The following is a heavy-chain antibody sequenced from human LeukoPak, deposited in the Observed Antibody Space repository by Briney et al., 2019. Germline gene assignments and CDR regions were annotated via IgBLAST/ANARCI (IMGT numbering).Heavy chain of an antibody. D-gene: IGHD2-15*01. V-gene: IGHV1-2*06. Sequence: GGSVKVSCKASGSPFIDYYMYWLRQAPGEGLEWMGRINPKSGDTNYSQNFQGRVTMTRDTSMNTAYMVLSRLRSDDTAVYFCARGYCSGGSCYLVENWFDFWGQGTLVTVSS. CDR3: ARGYCSGGSCYLVENWFDF. J-gene: IGHJ5*01. CDR1: GSPFIDYY. CDR2: INPKSGDT.